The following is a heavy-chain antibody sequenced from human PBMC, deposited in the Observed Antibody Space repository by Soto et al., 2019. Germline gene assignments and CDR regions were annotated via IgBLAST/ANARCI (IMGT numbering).Heavy chain of an antibody. V-gene: IGHV1-8*01. J-gene: IGHJ5*02. CDR2: MNPNSGNT. D-gene: IGHD2-8*01. Sequence: QVQLVQSGAEVKKPGASVKVSCKASGYTFTSYDINWVRQATGQGLEWMGWMNPNSGNTGYAQKFQGRVTMTRNTASSTADMELRSLRSEYTAVYYCARERGYCTYGVWSNWFDPWGQGTLVTVSS. CDR3: ARERGYCTYGVWSNWFDP. CDR1: GYTFTSYD.